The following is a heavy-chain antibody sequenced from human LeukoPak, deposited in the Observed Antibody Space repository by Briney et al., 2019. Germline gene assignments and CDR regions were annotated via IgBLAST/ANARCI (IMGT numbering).Heavy chain of an antibody. CDR2: AFYSGST. CDR1: GGSISSSSYY. J-gene: IGHJ4*02. Sequence: SETLSLTCTVSGGSISSSSYYWEWIRQPPGKGLEWIGSAFYSGSTYYNPSLKSRVTISVDTSKNHFSLKLSSVTAADAAVYYCARGHYDFWSEPLDYWGQGTLVTVSS. CDR3: ARGHYDFWSEPLDY. D-gene: IGHD3-3*01. V-gene: IGHV4-39*02.